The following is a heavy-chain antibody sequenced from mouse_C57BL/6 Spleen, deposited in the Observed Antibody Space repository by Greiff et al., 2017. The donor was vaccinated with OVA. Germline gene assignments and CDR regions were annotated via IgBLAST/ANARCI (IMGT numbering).Heavy chain of an antibody. Sequence: EVQLQESGPGMVKPSQSLSLTCTVTGYSITSGYDWHWIRHFPGNKLEWMGYISYSGSTNYNPSLKSRISITHDTSKNHFFLKLNSVTTEDTATYYCARSGSNYDAMDYWGQGTSVTVSS. V-gene: IGHV3-1*01. CDR2: ISYSGST. CDR3: ARSGSNYDAMDY. D-gene: IGHD2-5*01. CDR1: GYSITSGYD. J-gene: IGHJ4*01.